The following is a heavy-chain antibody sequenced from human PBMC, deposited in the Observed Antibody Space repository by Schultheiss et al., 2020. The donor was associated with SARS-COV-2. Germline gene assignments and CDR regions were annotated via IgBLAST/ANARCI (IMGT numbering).Heavy chain of an antibody. D-gene: IGHD3-3*01. CDR1: GGSNSFHY. V-gene: IGHV4-59*11. J-gene: IGHJ5*02. Sequence: SETLSLTCSVSGGSNSFHYFSWIRQPPGKGLEWIGYIYYGGSTNYNPSLKSRVTISGDTSRKQFSLKLSSVTAADTAVYYCARDVRDFWSNWFDPWGQGTLVTVSS. CDR2: IYYGGST. CDR3: ARDVRDFWSNWFDP.